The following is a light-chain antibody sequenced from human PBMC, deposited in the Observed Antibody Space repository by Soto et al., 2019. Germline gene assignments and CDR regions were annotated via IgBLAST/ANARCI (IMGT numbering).Light chain of an antibody. CDR1: QSISRW. Sequence: IRMTQSPSSFSASTGDRVTITCRASQSISRWLAWSQQKPGKAPNLLIYDASSLESGVPSRFSGSGSGTEFTLTISSLQPEDFATYYCQQLNSYPLTFGGGTKVDIK. V-gene: IGKV1-5*01. J-gene: IGKJ4*01. CDR2: DAS. CDR3: QQLNSYPLT.